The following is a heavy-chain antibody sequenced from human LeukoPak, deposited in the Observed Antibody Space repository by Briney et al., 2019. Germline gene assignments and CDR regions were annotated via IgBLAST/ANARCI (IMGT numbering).Heavy chain of an antibody. V-gene: IGHV5-51*01. D-gene: IGHD3-22*01. CDR3: TRSRADITMIVVVLDAFDI. Sequence: GESLKISCKGSGYSFTSYCIGWVRQMPGKGLEWMGIIYPGDSDTRYSPSFQGQVTISADKSISTAYLQWSSLKASDTAMYCCTRSRADITMIVVVLDAFDIWGQGTMVTVSS. CDR2: IYPGDSDT. CDR1: GYSFTSYC. J-gene: IGHJ3*02.